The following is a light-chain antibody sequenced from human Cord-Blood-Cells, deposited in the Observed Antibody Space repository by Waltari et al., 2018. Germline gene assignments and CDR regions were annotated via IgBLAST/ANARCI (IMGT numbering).Light chain of an antibody. CDR3: NSRDSSGNHLV. CDR2: GKN. Sequence: SSELTQDPAVSVALGQTVRITCQGDSLRSYYANWYQQKPGQAPVLVIYGKNNRPSGIPDRFCGSSSGNTASLTSTGAQAEEEADYYCNSRDSSGNHLVFGGGTKLTVL. V-gene: IGLV3-19*01. CDR1: SLRSYY. J-gene: IGLJ2*01.